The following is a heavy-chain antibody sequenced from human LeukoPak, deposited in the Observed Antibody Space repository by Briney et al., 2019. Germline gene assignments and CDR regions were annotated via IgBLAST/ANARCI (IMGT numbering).Heavy chain of an antibody. V-gene: IGHV3-11*03. CDR2: IGGSSGYT. CDR3: ARSRGATH. Sequence: PGGSLRLSCAASGFTFSDYYMSWIRQAPGEGLEWVLYIGGSSGYTDYAGSVKGRFTISRDNAKNSLYLQMTSLRVEDTAVYYCARSRGATHWGQGTLVTVSS. CDR1: GFTFSDYY. J-gene: IGHJ4*02. D-gene: IGHD3-16*01.